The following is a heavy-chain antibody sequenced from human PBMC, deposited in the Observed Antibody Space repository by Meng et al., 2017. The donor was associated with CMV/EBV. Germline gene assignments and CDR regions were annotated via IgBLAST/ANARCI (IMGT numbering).Heavy chain of an antibody. Sequence: GESLKISCAASGFTFSSYSMNWVRQAPGKGLELVSYISSSSSTINYAGSVKGRFTISRDNAKNSLYLQMNSLSDEDTAVYYCARGDYYDSSGYYGYYYGMDVWGQGTTVTVSS. V-gene: IGHV3-48*02. CDR3: ARGDYYDSSGYYGYYYGMDV. CDR1: GFTFSSYS. J-gene: IGHJ6*02. D-gene: IGHD3-22*01. CDR2: ISSSSSTI.